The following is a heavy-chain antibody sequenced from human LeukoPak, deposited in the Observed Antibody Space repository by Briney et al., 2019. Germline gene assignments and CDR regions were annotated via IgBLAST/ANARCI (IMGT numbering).Heavy chain of an antibody. J-gene: IGHJ4*02. CDR3: AKDVETIIPYYFDY. Sequence: GGSLRLSCAASGFTFSHFGIHWVRQAPGKGLEWVASISYDGSKEYYAESVKGRFTVSRDNSKNRLYLQMNSLRAEDTAFYFCAKDVETIIPYYFDYWGQGTQVTVSS. V-gene: IGHV3-30*18. CDR1: GFTFSHFG. D-gene: IGHD3-10*01. CDR2: ISYDGSKE.